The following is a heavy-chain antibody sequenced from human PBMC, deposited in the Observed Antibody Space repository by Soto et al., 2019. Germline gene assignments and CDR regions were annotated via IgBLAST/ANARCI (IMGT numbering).Heavy chain of an antibody. CDR2: ISSSSSTI. D-gene: IGHD2-2*02. CDR1: GFTLGSYS. V-gene: IGHV3-48*02. CDR3: ARHLLIVVVPAPIRYYYGMDF. J-gene: IGHJ6*02. Sequence: LRICCAASGFTLGSYSMNGVRKAPGKGLEGVSYISSSSSTIYYADSVKGRLTISRDNAKNSLYLQMNSLRYEDTAVYYCARHLLIVVVPAPIRYYYGMDFWGQGPTGTVSS.